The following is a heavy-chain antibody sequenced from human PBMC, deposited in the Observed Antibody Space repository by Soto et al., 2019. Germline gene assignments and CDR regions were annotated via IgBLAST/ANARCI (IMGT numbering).Heavy chain of an antibody. CDR3: ARVLPPFDP. J-gene: IGHJ5*02. V-gene: IGHV1-18*01. CDR2: INAYNGNT. CDR1: GYTFTSCG. Sequence: QVQLEQSGAEVKKPGASVKVTFKAYGYTFTSCGISWVRQAPGQGLEWMGWINAYNGNTNYAQKLQGRVTMTTDTSTSTAYMELRSLRSDDTGVYYCARVLPPFDPWGQGTLVTVFS.